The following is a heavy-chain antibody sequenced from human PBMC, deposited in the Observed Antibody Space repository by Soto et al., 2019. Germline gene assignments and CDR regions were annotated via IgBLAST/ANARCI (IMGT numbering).Heavy chain of an antibody. J-gene: IGHJ4*02. CDR1: GFTFSSYA. V-gene: IGHV3-23*02. D-gene: IGHD3-22*01. Sequence: PGGSLRLSCAASGFTFSSYAMSWVRQAPGKGLEWVSAISGSGGSTYYNPSLKSRVTISVDTSKNQFSLKLSSVTAADTAVYYCARERGYRYYDSSGYLDYWGQGTLVTVSS. CDR2: ISGSGGST. CDR3: ARERGYRYYDSSGYLDY.